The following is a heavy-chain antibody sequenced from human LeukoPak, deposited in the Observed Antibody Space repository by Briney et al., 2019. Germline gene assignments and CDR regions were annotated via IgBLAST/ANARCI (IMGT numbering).Heavy chain of an antibody. J-gene: IGHJ6*03. V-gene: IGHV1-69*05. Sequence: GASVKVSCKASGGTFSSYAISWVRQAPGQGLGWMGGIIPIFGTANYAQKFQGRVTITTDESTSTAYMELSSLRSEDTAVYYCASSATADYYYYYMDVWGKGTTVTVSS. CDR3: ASSATADYYYYYMDV. CDR2: IIPIFGTA. CDR1: GGTFSSYA. D-gene: IGHD2-15*01.